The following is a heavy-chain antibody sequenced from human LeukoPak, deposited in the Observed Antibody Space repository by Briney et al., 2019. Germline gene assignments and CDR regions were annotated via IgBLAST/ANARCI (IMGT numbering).Heavy chain of an antibody. V-gene: IGHV3-30-3*01. CDR3: ARGRGGNGFSHFDY. Sequence: PGRSLILSWAASGFTFSGFGMPWVRQAPGKVLEWVTFILNDGSTRYYADSVKGRFTISRDNSKNTLFLQMDSLRPEDTGVYYCARGRGGNGFSHFDYWGQGTLVTVSS. J-gene: IGHJ4*02. CDR2: ILNDGSTR. CDR1: GFTFSGFG. D-gene: IGHD4-23*01.